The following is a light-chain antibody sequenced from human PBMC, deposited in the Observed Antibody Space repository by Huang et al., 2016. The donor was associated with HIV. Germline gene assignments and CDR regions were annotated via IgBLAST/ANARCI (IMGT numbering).Light chain of an antibody. CDR1: QSVLYSLSKKNY. V-gene: IGKV4-1*01. Sequence: DIVMTQSPDSLAVSPGERATINCKSSQSVLYSLSKKNYLAWFQQKPGRPPKLLIYWATTREYGVPGRVSGGESGTDFTLTINNLQAEDVAVYFCLKYYSVPQTFGHGTKVEIK. CDR3: LKYYSVPQT. CDR2: WAT. J-gene: IGKJ1*01.